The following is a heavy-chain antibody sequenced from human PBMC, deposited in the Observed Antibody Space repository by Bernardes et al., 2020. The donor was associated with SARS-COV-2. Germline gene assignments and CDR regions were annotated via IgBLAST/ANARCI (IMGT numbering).Heavy chain of an antibody. J-gene: IGHJ5*02. CDR3: ARDDCSGGSCYSVWFDP. V-gene: IGHV1-18*04. Sequence: ASVKVSCKASGYTFTSYGISWVRQAPGQGLEWMGWISAYNGNTNYAQKLQGRVTMTTDTSTSTAYMELSRLRSDDTAVYYCARDDCSGGSCYSVWFDPWGQGTLVTVSS. CDR2: ISAYNGNT. CDR1: GYTFTSYG. D-gene: IGHD2-15*01.